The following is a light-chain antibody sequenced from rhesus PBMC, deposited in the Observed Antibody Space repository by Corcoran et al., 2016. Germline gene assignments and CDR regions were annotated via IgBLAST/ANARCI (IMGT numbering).Light chain of an antibody. CDR3: QKYNDWPLT. CDR1: QSAGST. Sequence: EIVMTQSPATLSLSPGERATPSCRASQSAGSTLAWYQQKPGQAPRLLIYYASSRAPGIPDRFSGRGSGTEFTLTISSLGPEDVGVYYCQKYNDWPLTFGVGTKVEIK. J-gene: IGKJ4*01. V-gene: IGKV3-24*04. CDR2: YAS.